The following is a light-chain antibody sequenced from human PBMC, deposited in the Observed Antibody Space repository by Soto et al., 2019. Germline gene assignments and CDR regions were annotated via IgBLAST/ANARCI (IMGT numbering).Light chain of an antibody. Sequence: EIVVTQSASTLSLSPGERATLSCRASQSVSSNYLAWYQEKPGQAPRHLIYGAASRATGSPDRFSGSGSGTDVTLTISRLEPEEVAVYYCRQYGRSLGFAFGGGTKVDI. CDR1: QSVSSNY. J-gene: IGKJ4*01. CDR2: GAA. CDR3: RQYGRSLGFA. V-gene: IGKV3-20*01.